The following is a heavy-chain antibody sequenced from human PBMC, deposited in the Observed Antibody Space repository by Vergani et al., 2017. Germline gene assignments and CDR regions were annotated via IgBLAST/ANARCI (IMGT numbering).Heavy chain of an antibody. CDR2: INPNSGGT. Sequence: QVQLVQSGAEVKKPGASVKVSCKASGYTFTGYYMHWVRQAPGQGLEWMGRINPNSGGTNYAQKFQGRVTMTRDTSISTAYMELIRLRADDTAVYYCAREAGDYYDSSGTFDYWGQGTLVTVSS. CDR3: AREAGDYYDSSGTFDY. D-gene: IGHD3-22*01. CDR1: GYTFTGYY. J-gene: IGHJ4*02. V-gene: IGHV1-2*06.